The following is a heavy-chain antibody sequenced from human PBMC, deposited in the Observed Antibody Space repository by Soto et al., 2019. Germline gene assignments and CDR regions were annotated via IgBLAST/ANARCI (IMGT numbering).Heavy chain of an antibody. CDR3: ARDHGIVGPNWFEP. V-gene: IGHV1-18*01. Sequence: ASVKVSCKGSGYTFTSYGISWVRQAPGQGLEWMGWISAYNGNTNYAQKLQGRVTMTTDTSTSTAYMELRSLRSDDTAVYYCARDHGIVGPNWFEPWGQGTLVTVSS. J-gene: IGHJ5*02. CDR2: ISAYNGNT. CDR1: GYTFTSYG. D-gene: IGHD1-26*01.